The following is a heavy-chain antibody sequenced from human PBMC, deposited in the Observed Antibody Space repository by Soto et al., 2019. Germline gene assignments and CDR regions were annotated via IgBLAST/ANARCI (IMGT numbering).Heavy chain of an antibody. Sequence: GGSLRLSCAASGFTFSNAWMSWVRQAPGKGLEWVGRIKSKTDGGTTDYAAPVKGRFTISRDDSKNTLYLQMNSLKTEDTAVYYCTTAPNDYDILTGYYSFAAKNYYYYGMDVWGQGTTVTVSS. V-gene: IGHV3-15*01. CDR3: TTAPNDYDILTGYYSFAAKNYYYYGMDV. J-gene: IGHJ6*02. CDR2: IKSKTDGGTT. CDR1: GFTFSNAW. D-gene: IGHD3-9*01.